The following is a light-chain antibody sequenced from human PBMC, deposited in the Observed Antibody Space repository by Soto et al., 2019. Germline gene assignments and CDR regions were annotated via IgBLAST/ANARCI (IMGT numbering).Light chain of an antibody. CDR1: QSVDNN. CDR3: QQYGSS. J-gene: IGKJ4*01. Sequence: EIVMTQSPVTLSASPGESATLSCRASQSVDNNVAWYQQKPGQAPRLXTXGSFARATRIPARFSGRGSGSEFTLTISGLQSEDFAVYYCQQYGSSFGGGTKGDIK. CDR2: GSF. V-gene: IGKV3-15*01.